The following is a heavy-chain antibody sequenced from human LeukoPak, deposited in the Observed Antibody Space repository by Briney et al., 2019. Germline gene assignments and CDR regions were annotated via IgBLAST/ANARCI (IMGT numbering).Heavy chain of an antibody. J-gene: IGHJ4*02. CDR2: ISWNSGSI. Sequence: SLGLSCAASGFTFDDYAMHWVRQAPGKGLEWVSGISWNSGSIGYADSVKGRFTISRDNAKNSLYLQMNSLRAEDTAVYYCAFMITHQGGWGQGTLVTVSS. CDR1: GFTFDDYA. CDR3: AFMITHQGG. V-gene: IGHV3-9*01. D-gene: IGHD3-16*01.